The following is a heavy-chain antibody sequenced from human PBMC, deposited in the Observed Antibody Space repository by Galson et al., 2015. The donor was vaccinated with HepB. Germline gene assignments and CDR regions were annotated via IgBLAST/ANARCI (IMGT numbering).Heavy chain of an antibody. V-gene: IGHV3-23*01. CDR1: GFTFSSYA. D-gene: IGHD1-1*01. Sequence: SLRLSCAASGFTFSSYAMSWVRQAPGKGLEWVSTISGSGGNTDYADSVKGRFTVSRDNSKNTLYLQMNRLRAEDTAVYYCAKEYNWNRQFFDYWGQGTLVTVSS. CDR2: ISGSGGNT. J-gene: IGHJ4*02. CDR3: AKEYNWNRQFFDY.